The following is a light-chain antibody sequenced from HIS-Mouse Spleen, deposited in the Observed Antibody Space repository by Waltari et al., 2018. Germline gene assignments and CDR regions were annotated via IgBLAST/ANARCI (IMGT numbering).Light chain of an antibody. CDR3: QPRSNGPIT. CDR1: QSVSSY. Sequence: EIVLTQSPATLSLSPGERATLSCMASQSVSSYLAWYQQKPGQAPRHLIYDASNRATGIPARFSCSGSWTDFTLTISSLQPEDFAVYCCQPRSNGPITFGQGTRLGIK. J-gene: IGKJ5*01. V-gene: IGKV3-11*01. CDR2: DAS.